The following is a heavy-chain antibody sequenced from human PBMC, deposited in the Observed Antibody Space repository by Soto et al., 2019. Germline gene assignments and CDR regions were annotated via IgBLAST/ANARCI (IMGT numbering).Heavy chain of an antibody. D-gene: IGHD3-10*01. V-gene: IGHV4-4*07. CDR2: VYSSGTT. CDR3: ARDIGSYAYGEGY. J-gene: IGHJ4*02. CDR1: GGSIKSYW. Sequence: SETLSLTCSVSGGSIKSYWWSWIRQPAGKGLEWIGRVYSSGTTDYNPSLNSRATMSVETSKNQFSLKLSSVTAADTAVYYCARDIGSYAYGEGYWGQG.